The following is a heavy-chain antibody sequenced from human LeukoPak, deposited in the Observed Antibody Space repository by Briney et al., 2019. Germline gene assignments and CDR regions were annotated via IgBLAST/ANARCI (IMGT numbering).Heavy chain of an antibody. Sequence: SVKVSCKASGGTFSSYAISWVRQAPGQGLEWMGGIIPIFGTANYAQKFQGRVTITADKSTSTAYLELSSLRSEDTAVYYCAREWLRRGPFDYWGQGTLVTVSS. D-gene: IGHD5-12*01. V-gene: IGHV1-69*06. CDR3: AREWLRRGPFDY. CDR2: IIPIFGTA. J-gene: IGHJ4*02. CDR1: GGTFSSYA.